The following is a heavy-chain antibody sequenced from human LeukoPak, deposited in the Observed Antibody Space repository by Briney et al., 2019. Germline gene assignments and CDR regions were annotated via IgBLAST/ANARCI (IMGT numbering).Heavy chain of an antibody. Sequence: PSETLSLTCAVYGGSFSGYYWSWIRQPPGKGLEWIGEINHSGSTNYNPSLKSRVTISVDTSKNQFSLKLSSVTAADTAVYYCARVWKRRYSGYAIDYWGQGTLVTVSS. CDR1: GGSFSGYY. CDR3: ARVWKRRYSGYAIDY. D-gene: IGHD5-12*01. J-gene: IGHJ4*02. V-gene: IGHV4-34*01. CDR2: INHSGST.